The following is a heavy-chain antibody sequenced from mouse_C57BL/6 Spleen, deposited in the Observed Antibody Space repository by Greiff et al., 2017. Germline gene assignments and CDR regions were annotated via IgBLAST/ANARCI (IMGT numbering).Heavy chain of an antibody. CDR3: ARSPQLGGFAY. V-gene: IGHV7-3*01. Sequence: EVHLVESGGGLVQPGGSLSLSCAASGFTFTDYYMSWVRQPPGKALEWLGFIRNKANGYTTEYSASVKGRFTISRDNSQSILYLQMNALRAEDSATYYCARSPQLGGFAYWGQGTLVTVSA. CDR2: IRNKANGYTT. J-gene: IGHJ3*01. D-gene: IGHD4-1*02. CDR1: GFTFTDYY.